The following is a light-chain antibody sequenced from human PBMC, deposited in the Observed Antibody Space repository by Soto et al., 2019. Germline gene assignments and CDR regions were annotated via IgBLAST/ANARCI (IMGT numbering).Light chain of an antibody. Sequence: IVLTQSPSTMSLSPGERATLSCRASQSVSRYLAWYQQNPGQAHRLLIYDASNRATGIPARFSGSGSGTDFTLTIISREPADCAVYYCQQRSNWPLLTFGGGTKVEIK. CDR3: QQRSNWPLLT. V-gene: IGKV3-11*01. J-gene: IGKJ4*01. CDR1: QSVSRY. CDR2: DAS.